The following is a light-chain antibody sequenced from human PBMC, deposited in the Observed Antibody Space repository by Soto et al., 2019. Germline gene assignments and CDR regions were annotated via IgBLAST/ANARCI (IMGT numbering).Light chain of an antibody. J-gene: IGKJ1*01. Sequence: EIVMTQSPATLSVSPGERATLSCRASQSVSSNLDWYQQKPGQAPRLLIYDASTRATGIPARFSGSGSGTEFTLTISSLQYEDFAIYYCQQYNKWPRTFGQGTKVDIK. CDR2: DAS. V-gene: IGKV3-15*01. CDR1: QSVSSN. CDR3: QQYNKWPRT.